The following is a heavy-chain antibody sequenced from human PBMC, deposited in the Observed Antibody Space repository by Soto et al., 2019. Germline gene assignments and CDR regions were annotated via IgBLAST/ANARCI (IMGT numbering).Heavy chain of an antibody. CDR3: ASPPGSGSGSFVNHYLDC. CDR1: GFTLRSYW. CDR2: IKTDASEK. D-gene: IGHD3-10*01. Sequence: PGGSLRLSCAASGFTLRSYWMSWVRQAPGKGLEWLATIKTDASEKGYVDSVKGRCTVSRDNAKNSLYLQMDSLRAEDTAGYYFASPPGSGSGSFVNHYLDCWGRGTLVTVYS. J-gene: IGHJ4*01. V-gene: IGHV3-7*01.